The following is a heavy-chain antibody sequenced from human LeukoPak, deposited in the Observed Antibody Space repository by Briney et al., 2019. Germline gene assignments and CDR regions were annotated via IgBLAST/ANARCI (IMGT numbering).Heavy chain of an antibody. V-gene: IGHV1-2*02. CDR3: ARGDYYYYYYMDV. CDR1: GYTSTGYY. Sequence: ASVKVSCKASGYTSTGYYMHWVRQAPGQGLEWMGWINPNSGGINYAQKFKGRVTMTRDTPISTAYMELSRLRSDDTAVYYCARGDYYYYYYMDVWGKGTTVTVSS. CDR2: INPNSGGI. J-gene: IGHJ6*03.